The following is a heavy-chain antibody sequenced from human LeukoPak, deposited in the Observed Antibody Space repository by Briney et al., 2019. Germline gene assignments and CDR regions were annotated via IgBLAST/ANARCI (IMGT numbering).Heavy chain of an antibody. CDR1: GYTFTSNY. V-gene: IGHV1-46*01. CDR2: ISPSGGST. Sequence: GASVKVSCKAFGYTFTSNYMHWVRQAPGQGPEWMGVISPSGGSTTYAQKFQGRVTLTRDMSTSTVYMELSSLRSEDTAVYYCARDYGGNGAPDYWGQGTLVTVSS. CDR3: ARDYGGNGAPDY. J-gene: IGHJ4*02. D-gene: IGHD4-23*01.